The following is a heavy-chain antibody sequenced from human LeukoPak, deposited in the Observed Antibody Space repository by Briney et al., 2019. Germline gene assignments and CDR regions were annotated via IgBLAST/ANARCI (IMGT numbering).Heavy chain of an antibody. D-gene: IGHD5-18*01. CDR2: INSDSNYI. J-gene: IGHJ5*02. CDR3: VRGGYSYH. V-gene: IGHV3-21*01. CDR1: GLTFSAYN. Sequence: PGGSLRLSCAASGLTFSAYNMIWVRQAPGKGLEWVSSINSDSNYIYYADSVKGRFTISRDNTKNSLYLQMNSLRVDDTAVYHCVRGGYSYHWGQGTLVTVSS.